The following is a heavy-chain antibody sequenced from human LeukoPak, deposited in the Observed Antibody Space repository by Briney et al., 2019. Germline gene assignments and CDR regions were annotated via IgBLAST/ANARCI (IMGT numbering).Heavy chain of an antibody. D-gene: IGHD6-19*01. CDR3: AREVAGTLNFDY. CDR1: GGSICSYN. CDR2: IYNSGNT. J-gene: IGHJ4*02. Sequence: SETLSLTCTVSGGSICSYNWTWIRQPPRKGLEWIGYIYNSGNTNYNTSLRSRVTISVDTSKNQFSLKLTSVTSADTAIYYCAREVAGTLNFDYWGQGTLVTVSS. V-gene: IGHV4-59*01.